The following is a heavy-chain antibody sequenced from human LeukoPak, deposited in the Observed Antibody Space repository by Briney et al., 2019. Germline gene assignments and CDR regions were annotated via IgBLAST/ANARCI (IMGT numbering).Heavy chain of an antibody. CDR3: ARGAAGTGAADY. CDR1: GGSISSYY. V-gene: IGHV4-59*01. J-gene: IGHJ4*02. Sequence: SETLSLTCTASGGSISSYYWSWIRQPPEKGLEWIGYTHSSGSTKYNPSLKSRLTMSLDTSKNQFSRRLSSVTAADTAGYCCARGAAGTGAADYWGQGTLVTVSS. D-gene: IGHD6-13*01. CDR2: THSSGST.